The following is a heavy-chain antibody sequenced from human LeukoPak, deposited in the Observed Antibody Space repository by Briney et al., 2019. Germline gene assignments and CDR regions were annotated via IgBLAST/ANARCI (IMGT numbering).Heavy chain of an antibody. D-gene: IGHD5-24*01. Sequence: GGSLRLSCAAPGLTFSYYDMHWVRQPTGKGLEWVSGIGSAGDIYYPGSVKGRFTLSRENAKNSLYLQMNSLRAGDTAVYYCARGHGGAFDIWGHGTMVTVSS. CDR2: IGSAGDI. J-gene: IGHJ3*02. CDR1: GLTFSYYD. CDR3: ARGHGGAFDI. V-gene: IGHV3-13*01.